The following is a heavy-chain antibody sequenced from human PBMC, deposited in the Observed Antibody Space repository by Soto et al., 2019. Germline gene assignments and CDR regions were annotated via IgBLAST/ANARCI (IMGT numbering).Heavy chain of an antibody. CDR2: IYYSGST. J-gene: IGHJ6*02. Sequence: SETLSLTCTVSGGSISSYYWSWIRQPPGKGLEWIGYIYYSGSTNYNPSLKSRVTISVDTSKNQFSLKLSSVTAADTAVYYCARARGDYDSPVYSSYATDVWGQGPTVTLSS. V-gene: IGHV4-59*01. CDR1: GGSISSYY. CDR3: ARARGDYDSPVYSSYATDV. D-gene: IGHD5-12*01.